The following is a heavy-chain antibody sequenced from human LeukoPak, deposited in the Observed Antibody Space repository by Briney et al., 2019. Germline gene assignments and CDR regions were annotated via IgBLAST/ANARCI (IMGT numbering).Heavy chain of an antibody. V-gene: IGHV4-34*01. Sequence: PSETLSLTCAVYGGSFSGYYWSWIRQPPGKGLEWIGEINHSGSTNDNPSLKSRVTISVDTSKNQFSLKRSSVTAADTAVYGCARGPSIAVAIDYWGQGTLVTVSS. CDR3: ARGPSIAVAIDY. CDR2: INHSGST. J-gene: IGHJ4*02. CDR1: GGSFSGYY. D-gene: IGHD6-19*01.